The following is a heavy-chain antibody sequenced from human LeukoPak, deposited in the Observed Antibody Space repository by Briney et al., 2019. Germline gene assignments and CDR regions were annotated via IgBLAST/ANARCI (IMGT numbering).Heavy chain of an antibody. CDR1: GYTFTSYD. CDR3: ARGRGVTTHYYMDV. V-gene: IGHV1-8*01. D-gene: IGHD4-17*01. J-gene: IGHJ6*03. CDR2: MNPNSGNT. Sequence: ASVKVSCKASGYTFTSYDINWVRQATGQGLEWMGWMNPNSGNTGYAQKFQGRVTMTRNTSISTAYMELSGLRPEDKAVYYCARGRGVTTHYYMDVWGKGTTVTVSS.